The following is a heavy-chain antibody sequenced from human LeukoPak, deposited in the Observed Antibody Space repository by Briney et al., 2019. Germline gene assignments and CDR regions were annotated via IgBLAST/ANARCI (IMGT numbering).Heavy chain of an antibody. CDR3: VKGLYSSSKNWFNP. V-gene: IGHV3-64D*09. CDR1: GFTFSDYA. CDR2: ISSTGGNT. D-gene: IGHD6-6*01. J-gene: IGHJ5*02. Sequence: GGSLRLSCSGSGFTFSDYAMHWVRQAAGKGLEYVSSISSTGGNTYYADSVKGRFTISRDNSKNTLYLQMSSLRAEDTAVYYCVKGLYSSSKNWFNPWGQGTLVTVSS.